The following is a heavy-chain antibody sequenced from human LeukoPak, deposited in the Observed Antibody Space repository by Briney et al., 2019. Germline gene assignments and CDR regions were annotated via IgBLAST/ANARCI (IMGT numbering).Heavy chain of an antibody. V-gene: IGHV4-59*12. J-gene: IGHJ4*02. CDR2: IYYSGST. Sequence: SETLSLTCTVSGGSISSYYWSWIRQPPGKGLEWIGYIYYSGSTNYNPSLKSRVTISVDTSKNQLSLKLSSVTAADTAVYYCARETYYYDSSGHRRIDYWGQGTLVTVSS. D-gene: IGHD3-22*01. CDR1: GGSISSYY. CDR3: ARETYYYDSSGHRRIDY.